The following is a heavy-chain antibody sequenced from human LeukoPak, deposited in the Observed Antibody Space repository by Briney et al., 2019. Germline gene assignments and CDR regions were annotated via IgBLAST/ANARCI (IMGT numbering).Heavy chain of an antibody. CDR1: GGSISSSSYF. D-gene: IGHD2-21*01. V-gene: IGHV4-39*02. Sequence: SETLSLTCTVSGGSISSSSYFWGWIRQAPGKGLEWIGNVYYSGTTYYNPSLQSRSTISVDTSKNHFSLRLSSVTAADTAVYFCARRIPGFSFDSWGQGALVTVSS. CDR2: VYYSGTT. J-gene: IGHJ4*02. CDR3: ARRIPGFSFDS.